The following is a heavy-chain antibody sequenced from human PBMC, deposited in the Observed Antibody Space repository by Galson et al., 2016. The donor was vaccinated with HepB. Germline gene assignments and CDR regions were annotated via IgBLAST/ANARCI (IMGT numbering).Heavy chain of an antibody. V-gene: IGHV4-31*03. CDR1: GGSISSHDYY. J-gene: IGHJ5*02. D-gene: IGHD2-2*01. CDR2: IYYSGST. Sequence: CTVSGGSISSHDYYWNWIRQHPGKGLEWIGYIYYSGSTYYNPSLGGRVTMSVDTSKNQFSLKLSSVTAADTAVYYCARDSGNCSSTSCFENWFDPWGQGTLVTVSS. CDR3: ARDSGNCSSTSCFENWFDP.